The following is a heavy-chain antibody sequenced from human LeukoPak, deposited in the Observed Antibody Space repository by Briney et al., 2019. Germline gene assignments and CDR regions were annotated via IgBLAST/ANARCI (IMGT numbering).Heavy chain of an antibody. CDR2: INQRGTT. CDR1: VGSFSGYY. Sequence: SETLSLTCAVYVGSFSGYYWTWIRQSPGKGLEWIGDINQRGTTNYNASLKSRVTISVDTSKNQFSLKLTSVTAADTAVYYCARGASAGSVDYWGQGTLVTVSS. J-gene: IGHJ4*02. V-gene: IGHV4-34*01. D-gene: IGHD3-10*01. CDR3: ARGASAGSVDY.